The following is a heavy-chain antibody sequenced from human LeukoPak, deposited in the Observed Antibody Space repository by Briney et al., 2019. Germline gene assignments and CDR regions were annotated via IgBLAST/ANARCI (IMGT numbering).Heavy chain of an antibody. V-gene: IGHV3-33*01. J-gene: IGHJ4*02. CDR1: GFTFSSYG. Sequence: GGSLRLSCAASGFTFSSYGMHWVRQAPGKGLEWVAVIWYDGSNKYYTDSVKGRFTISRDNSKNSLYLQMNSLRAEDTAVYYCAREDGYSSSWYSDYWGQGTLVTVSS. CDR3: AREDGYSSSWYSDY. D-gene: IGHD6-13*01. CDR2: IWYDGSNK.